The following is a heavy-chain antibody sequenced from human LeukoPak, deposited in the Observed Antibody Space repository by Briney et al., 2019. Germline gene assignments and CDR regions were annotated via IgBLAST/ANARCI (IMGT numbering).Heavy chain of an antibody. J-gene: IGHJ4*02. CDR3: ARDEVDYYDTRYFDY. Sequence: GGSLRLSCAASGFTFSSYWMHWVRQAPGKGLVWVSRINSDGNSTSCADSVKGRFTISRDNAKNTLYLQMNSLRAEDTAVYYCARDEVDYYDTRYFDYWGQGTLVTVSS. V-gene: IGHV3-74*01. CDR1: GFTFSSYW. CDR2: INSDGNST. D-gene: IGHD3-22*01.